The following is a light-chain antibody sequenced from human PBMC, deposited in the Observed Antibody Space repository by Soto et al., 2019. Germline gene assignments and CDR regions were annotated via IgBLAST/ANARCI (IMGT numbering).Light chain of an antibody. CDR2: DAS. CDR1: QSVRSY. J-gene: IGKJ3*01. CDR3: QHYNSYYECS. Sequence: DILLTQSPATLSFSPGEGATISCRASQSVRSYLAWYQQKPGQAPRLLIYDASNWDTGIPARFRGSGSGTEFTLTTSCLQHDDFATYYCQHYNSYYECSFGPGTKVD. V-gene: IGKV3-11*01.